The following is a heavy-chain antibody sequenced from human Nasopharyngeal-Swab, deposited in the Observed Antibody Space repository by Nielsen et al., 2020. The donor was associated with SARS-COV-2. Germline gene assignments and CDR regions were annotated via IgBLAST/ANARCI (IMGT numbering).Heavy chain of an antibody. CDR2: INANSGVT. D-gene: IGHD3-10*01. CDR1: GYTFTDYH. Sequence: ASVKVSCKASGYTFTDYHLHWIRQAPGHGLEWLGWINANSGVTNYAHKFKGRLTVTRDTSMNTAYMDLSTLRSDDTAVYYCAREPDMVRGITLFDYWGQGTLVTVPS. J-gene: IGHJ4*02. V-gene: IGHV1-2*07. CDR3: AREPDMVRGITLFDY.